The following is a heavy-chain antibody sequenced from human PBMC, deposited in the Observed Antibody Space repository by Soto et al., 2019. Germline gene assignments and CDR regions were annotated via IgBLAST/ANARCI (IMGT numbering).Heavy chain of an antibody. CDR2: INPNSGGT. CDR1: GYTFTGYY. CDR3: ARGQGLRNGSGSPYPY. D-gene: IGHD3-10*01. Sequence: QVQLVQSGAEVKKPGASVKVSCKASGYTFTGYYMHWVRQAPAQGLEWMGWINPNSGGTNYAQKFQGWVTMTRDTSISTADMEQRRLRSDETAVYYCARGQGLRNGSGSPYPYWGQGTLVTVSS. J-gene: IGHJ4*02. V-gene: IGHV1-2*04.